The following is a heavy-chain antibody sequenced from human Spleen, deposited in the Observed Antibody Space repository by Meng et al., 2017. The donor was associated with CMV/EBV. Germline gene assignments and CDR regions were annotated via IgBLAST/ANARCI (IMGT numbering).Heavy chain of an antibody. Sequence: GESLKISCAASGFAVSSHYMTWVRQAPGKGLERVSIMFRGGSTYYADSVKGRFTVSRDKSKNTLFLQMNSLRPEDTAVYYCARETVAYCGGDCLDAFDIWGQGTMVTVSS. CDR3: ARETVAYCGGDCLDAFDI. CDR1: GFAVSSHY. D-gene: IGHD2-21*01. V-gene: IGHV3-66*02. J-gene: IGHJ3*02. CDR2: MFRGGST.